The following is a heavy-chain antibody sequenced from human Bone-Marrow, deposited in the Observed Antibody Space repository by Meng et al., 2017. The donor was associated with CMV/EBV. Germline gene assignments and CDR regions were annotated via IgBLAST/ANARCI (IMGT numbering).Heavy chain of an antibody. CDR3: ARDVYYYDSSGYYPRYYFDY. Sequence: SVKVSCKASGGTFSSYAISWVRQAPGQGLEWMGGIIPILGIANYAQKSQGRVTITADKSTSTAYMELSSLRSEDTAVYYCARDVYYYDSSGYYPRYYFDYWGQGTLVTVSS. CDR2: IIPILGIA. J-gene: IGHJ4*02. D-gene: IGHD3-22*01. V-gene: IGHV1-69*10. CDR1: GGTFSSYA.